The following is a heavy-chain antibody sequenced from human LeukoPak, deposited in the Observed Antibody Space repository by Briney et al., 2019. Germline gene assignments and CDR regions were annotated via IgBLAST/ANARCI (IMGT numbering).Heavy chain of an antibody. CDR3: ARVYRGVRAPYYYYMDV. CDR1: GGSISSGSYY. D-gene: IGHD3-10*01. V-gene: IGHV4-61*02. CDR2: IYTSGST. Sequence: SETLSLTCTVSGGSISSGSYYWRWIRQPAGKGLEWIGRIYTSGSTNYNPSLKSRVTISVDTSKNQFSLKLSSVTAADTAVYYCARVYRGVRAPYYYYMDVWGKGTTVTVSS. J-gene: IGHJ6*03.